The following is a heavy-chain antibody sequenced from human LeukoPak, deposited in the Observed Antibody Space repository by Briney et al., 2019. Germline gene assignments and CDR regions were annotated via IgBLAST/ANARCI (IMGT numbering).Heavy chain of an antibody. CDR3: ARARRPFSVPGNWFDP. V-gene: IGHV1-3*03. Sequence: GASVKVSCKASGYTFSSYAMHWVRQAPGQRLEWMGWINAGNGNTKFSHEFQGRVTITRDTSASTAYMELNSLRSEDTAVYYCARARRPFSVPGNWFDPWGQGTLVTVSS. J-gene: IGHJ5*02. D-gene: IGHD1-1*01. CDR2: INAGNGNT. CDR1: GYTFSSYA.